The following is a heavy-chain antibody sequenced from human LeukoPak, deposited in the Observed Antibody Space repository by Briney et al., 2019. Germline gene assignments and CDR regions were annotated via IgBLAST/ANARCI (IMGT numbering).Heavy chain of an antibody. D-gene: IGHD3-3*01. CDR3: ARGGVLRFLEWSTPVWWFDP. CDR1: GGSISSSSYY. V-gene: IGHV4-39*01. J-gene: IGHJ5*02. Sequence: SETLSLTCTVSGGSISSSSYYWGWIRQPPGKGLEWIGSIYYSGSTYYNPSLKSRVTISVDTSKNQFSLKLSSVTAADTAVYYCARGGVLRFLEWSTPVWWFDPWGQGTLVTVSS. CDR2: IYYSGST.